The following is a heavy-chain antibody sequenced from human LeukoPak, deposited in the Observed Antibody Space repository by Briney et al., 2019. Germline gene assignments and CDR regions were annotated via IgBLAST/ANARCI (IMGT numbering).Heavy chain of an antibody. CDR1: GGTFSSYA. Sequence: SVKVSCKASGGTFSSYASSWVQLAPGPGLEWMGGISPIFGTANYAQKFHARVTITTNKSTSTAYMELSSHRSEDPAVYYCERESYTLPPYFDYWGQGTLVTVSS. V-gene: IGHV1-69*05. J-gene: IGHJ4*02. CDR2: ISPIFGTA. D-gene: IGHD1-26*01. CDR3: ERESYTLPPYFDY.